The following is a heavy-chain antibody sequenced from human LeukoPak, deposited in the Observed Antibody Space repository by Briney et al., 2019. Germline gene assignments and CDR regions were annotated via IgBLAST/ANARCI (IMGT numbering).Heavy chain of an antibody. Sequence: SVKVSCKASGYTFTSYGISWVRQAPGQGLEWMGGIIPIFGTANYAQKFQGRVTITADESTSTAYMELSSLRSEDTAVYYCARESARAVGYYYGMDVWGQGTTVTVSS. V-gene: IGHV1-69*13. CDR1: GYTFTSYG. D-gene: IGHD4-23*01. J-gene: IGHJ6*02. CDR3: ARESARAVGYYYGMDV. CDR2: IIPIFGTA.